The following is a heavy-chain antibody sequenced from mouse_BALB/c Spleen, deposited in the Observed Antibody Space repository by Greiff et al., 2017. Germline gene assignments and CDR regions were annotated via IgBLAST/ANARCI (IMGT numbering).Heavy chain of an antibody. CDR2: INPGSGGT. CDR3: SRRGDSFYAMDY. D-gene: IGHD2-13*01. J-gene: IGHJ4*01. Sequence: VQLQQSGAELVRPGTSVKVSCKASGYAFTNYLIEWVKQRPGQGLEWIGVINPGSGGTNYNEKFKGKATLTADKSSSTAYMQLSSLTSDDSAVYVCSRRGDSFYAMDYWGQGTSVTVSS. V-gene: IGHV1-54*01. CDR1: GYAFTNYL.